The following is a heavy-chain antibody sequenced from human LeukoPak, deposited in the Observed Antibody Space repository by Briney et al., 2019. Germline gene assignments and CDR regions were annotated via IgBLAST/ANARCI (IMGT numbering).Heavy chain of an antibody. Sequence: GGSLRPSCAASGFTFSSYEMNWVRQAPGKGLEWVSYISSSGSTIYYADSVKGRFTISRDNAKNSLYLQMNSLRAEDTAVYYCASSLELNAFDIWGQGTMVTVSS. CDR2: ISSSGSTI. V-gene: IGHV3-48*03. J-gene: IGHJ3*02. CDR1: GFTFSSYE. D-gene: IGHD1-26*01. CDR3: ASSLELNAFDI.